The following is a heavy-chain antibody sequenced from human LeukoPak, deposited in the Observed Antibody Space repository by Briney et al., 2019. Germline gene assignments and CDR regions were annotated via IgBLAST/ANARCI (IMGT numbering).Heavy chain of an antibody. D-gene: IGHD3-3*01. V-gene: IGHV3-21*01. CDR1: GFTFSSYS. CDR3: ASGDFWSGYYRKGYFDY. J-gene: IGHJ4*02. Sequence: GGSLRLSCAASGFTFSSYSMNWVRQAPGKGLEWVSSISSSSSYIYYADSVKGRFTISRDNAKNSLYLQMNSLRAEDTAVYHCASGDFWSGYYRKGYFDYWGQGTLVTVSS. CDR2: ISSSSSYI.